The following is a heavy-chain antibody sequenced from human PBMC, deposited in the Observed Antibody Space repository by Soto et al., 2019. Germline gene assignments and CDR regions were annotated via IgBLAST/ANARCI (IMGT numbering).Heavy chain of an antibody. Sequence: PGGSLRLSCTGSGFTFGNYWMSWVRQAPGKGLEWVANIKPDGSDKYYEESVKGRFTISRDNAKNSLSLQMNSLRAEDTAVYYCARAYQLLNLDYYYGMDVWGQGTTVTVSS. J-gene: IGHJ6*02. CDR3: ARAYQLLNLDYYYGMDV. V-gene: IGHV3-7*02. CDR2: IKPDGSDK. D-gene: IGHD2-2*02. CDR1: GFTFGNYW.